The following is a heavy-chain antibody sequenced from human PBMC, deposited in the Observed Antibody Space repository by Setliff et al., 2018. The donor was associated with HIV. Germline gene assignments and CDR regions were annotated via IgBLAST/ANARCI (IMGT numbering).Heavy chain of an antibody. D-gene: IGHD3-3*01. CDR2: IKQDGSEK. Sequence: QPGGCLRLSGGGFTCSSFWMSWVRQAPGKGLEWVANIKQDGSEKYYVDSVKGRFTISRDNARNSLYLQMNSPRAEDTAVYYCARLYNFWSGYSPDHYYYYMDVGGKGTTVTGLL. V-gene: IGHV3-7*05. CDR1: FTCSSFW. J-gene: IGHJ6*03. CDR3: ARLYNFWSGYSPDHYYYYMDV.